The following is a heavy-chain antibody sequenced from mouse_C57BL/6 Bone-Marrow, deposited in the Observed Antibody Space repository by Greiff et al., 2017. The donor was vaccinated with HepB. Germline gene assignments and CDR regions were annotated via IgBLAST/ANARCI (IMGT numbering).Heavy chain of an antibody. CDR3: ARKDYDYDVAWFAY. CDR1: GYTFTDYN. CDR2: INPNNGGT. Sequence: EVQLQQSGPELVKPGASVKIPCKASGYTFTDYNMDWVKQSHGKSLEWIGDINPNNGGTIYNQKFKGKATLTVDKSSSTAYMELRSLTSEDTAVYYCARKDYDYDVAWFAYWGQGTLVTVSA. V-gene: IGHV1-18*01. J-gene: IGHJ3*01. D-gene: IGHD2-4*01.